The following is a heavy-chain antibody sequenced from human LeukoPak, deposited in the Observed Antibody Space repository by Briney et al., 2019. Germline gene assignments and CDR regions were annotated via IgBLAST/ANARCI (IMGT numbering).Heavy chain of an antibody. Sequence: SVKVSCKASGGTFSSYAISWVRQAPGQGLEWMGGIIPIFGTANYAQKFQGRVTITADESTSTAYMELSSLRSEDTAVYYCASGYCSSTSCYIDNDYWGQGTLVTVSS. V-gene: IGHV1-69*13. J-gene: IGHJ4*02. D-gene: IGHD2-2*02. CDR3: ASGYCSSTSCYIDNDY. CDR2: IIPIFGTA. CDR1: GGTFSSYA.